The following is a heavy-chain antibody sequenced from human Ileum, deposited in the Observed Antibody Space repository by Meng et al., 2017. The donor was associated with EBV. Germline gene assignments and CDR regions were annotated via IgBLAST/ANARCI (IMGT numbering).Heavy chain of an antibody. V-gene: IGHV1-18*01. CDR3: ARDLPGGTKGTWLDL. J-gene: IGHJ5*02. Sequence: QVQLGQAGAEVQKPGALVKVSCKASGYIFNNYGVSWVRQAPGQGPEWMGWISAYNGNTNYAQNFQGRFTMTTDTSTSTAYMELRSLRSDDTAVYYCARDLPGGTKGTWLDLWGQGTLVTVSS. CDR1: GYIFNNYG. D-gene: IGHD1-14*01. CDR2: ISAYNGNT.